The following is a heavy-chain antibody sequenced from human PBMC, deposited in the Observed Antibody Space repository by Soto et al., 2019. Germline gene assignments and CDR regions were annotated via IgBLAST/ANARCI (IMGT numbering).Heavy chain of an antibody. V-gene: IGHV3-23*01. Sequence: GGSLRLSFAASGFTFSSYAMSWVRQAPGKGLEWVSAISGSGGSTYYADSVKGRFTISRDNSKNTLYLQMNSLRAEDTAVYYCAKDSAEITISVNRQHPRYNWFDPWGQGTLVTVSS. CDR2: ISGSGGST. CDR3: AKDSAEITISVNRQHPRYNWFDP. CDR1: GFTFSSYA. D-gene: IGHD3-3*01. J-gene: IGHJ5*02.